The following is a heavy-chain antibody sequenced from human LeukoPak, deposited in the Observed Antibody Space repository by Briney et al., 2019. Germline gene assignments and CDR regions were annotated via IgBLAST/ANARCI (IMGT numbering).Heavy chain of an antibody. V-gene: IGHV3-23*01. J-gene: IGHJ4*02. CDR2: ISGSGGST. Sequence: PGGSLRLSCAASGFTFSSYAMSWVRQATGKGLEWVSAISGSGGSTYYADSVKGRFTISRDNSKNTLYLQMNSLRAEDTAVYYCAKSKGSGYDWDYWGQGTLVTVSS. CDR3: AKSKGSGYDWDY. CDR1: GFTFSSYA. D-gene: IGHD5-12*01.